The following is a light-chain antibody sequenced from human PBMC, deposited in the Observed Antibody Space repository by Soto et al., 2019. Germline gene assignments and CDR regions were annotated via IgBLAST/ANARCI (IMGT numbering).Light chain of an antibody. J-gene: IGLJ1*01. CDR1: SSDIGDFYF. CDR2: EVS. CDR3: GSYTDTTFV. Sequence: QSVLTQPASVSGSPGQSITISCTAASSDIGDFYFVSWYQHHPGKAPQLIIYEVSNRPSGVSHRFSASASGSTASLTISGLQAEDEAEYYCGSYTDTTFVFGTGTKVT. V-gene: IGLV2-14*01.